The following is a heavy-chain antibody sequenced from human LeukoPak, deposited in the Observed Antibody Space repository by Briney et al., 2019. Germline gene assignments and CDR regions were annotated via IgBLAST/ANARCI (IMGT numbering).Heavy chain of an antibody. Sequence: TGGSLRLSCAASGFTFSSYAMSWVRQAPGKGLEWVSAISGSGGSTYYADSVKGRFTISRDNSKNTLYLQMNSLRAEDTAVYYCAKDFNGGIAVAGYSQHWGQGTLVTVSS. CDR3: AKDFNGGIAVAGYSQH. CDR1: GFTFSSYA. J-gene: IGHJ1*01. V-gene: IGHV3-23*01. D-gene: IGHD6-19*01. CDR2: ISGSGGST.